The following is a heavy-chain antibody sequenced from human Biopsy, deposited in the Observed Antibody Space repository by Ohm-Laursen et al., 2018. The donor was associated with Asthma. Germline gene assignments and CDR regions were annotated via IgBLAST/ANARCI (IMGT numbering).Heavy chain of an antibody. CDR3: ARKFRFLVTRGMDV. Sequence: EASVKVSCKASGYDFSNYGIAWARQAPGQGLEWMGYISGDTGETDYPKKFQGRLTMTTDTSTSTAYMELRRLSSDDSAVYYCARKFRFLVTRGMDVWGQGTTVIVSS. D-gene: IGHD3-3*01. CDR1: GYDFSNYG. CDR2: ISGDTGET. V-gene: IGHV1-18*04. J-gene: IGHJ6*02.